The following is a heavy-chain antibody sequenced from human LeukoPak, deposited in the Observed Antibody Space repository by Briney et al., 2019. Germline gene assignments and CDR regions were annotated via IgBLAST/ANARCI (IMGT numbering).Heavy chain of an antibody. V-gene: IGHV3-23*01. Sequence: GGSLRLSCAASGFTFSSYAMSWVRQAPGKGLECISGFSGSGGSTYYADSVKGRFTISRDNSKNTLYLRMNSLRAEDTAVYYCARGSDYDSSGNVFDNWGRGTLVTVSS. CDR3: ARGSDYDSSGNVFDN. D-gene: IGHD3-22*01. J-gene: IGHJ4*02. CDR1: GFTFSSYA. CDR2: FSGSGGST.